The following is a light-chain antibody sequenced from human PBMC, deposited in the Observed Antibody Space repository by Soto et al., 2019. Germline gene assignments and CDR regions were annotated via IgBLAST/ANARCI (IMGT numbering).Light chain of an antibody. CDR1: QSVSSN. CDR3: QQYNNWPHT. Sequence: AMTQCPATLHAPPGDRDTISCRASQSVSSNLAWYQQKPGQAPRRLIYGAATRATGSPARCSGSGSGTEFTLTIISRQAEDVAVDYCQQYNNWPHTFGQGTKVDNK. V-gene: IGKV3-15*01. CDR2: GAA. J-gene: IGKJ1*01.